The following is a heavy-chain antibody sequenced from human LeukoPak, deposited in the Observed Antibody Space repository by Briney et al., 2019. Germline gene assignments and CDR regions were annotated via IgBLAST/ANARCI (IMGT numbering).Heavy chain of an antibody. J-gene: IGHJ6*04. CDR1: GGSISSSNYY. Sequence: SETLSLTCSVSGGSISSSNYYWGWIRQPPGMGLEWIGSIYYSGSTYYNPSLKSRVTISVDTSKNQFSLKVSPLTAADTAVYYCARGWRYDFRNVWGKGTTVTVSS. CDR3: ARGWRYDFRNV. D-gene: IGHD3-3*01. V-gene: IGHV4-39*07. CDR2: IYYSGST.